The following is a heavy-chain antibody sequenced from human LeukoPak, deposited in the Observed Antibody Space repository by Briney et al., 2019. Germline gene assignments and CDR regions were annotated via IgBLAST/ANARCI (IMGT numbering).Heavy chain of an antibody. CDR3: ARGQYYYDSSGYFTSNWFDP. CDR1: GGTFSSYA. Sequence: SVKVSCKASGGTFSSYAISWVRQAPGQGLEWMGGIIPIFGTANYAQKFQGRVTITTDESTSAAYMELSSLRSEDTAVYYCARGQYYYDSSGYFTSNWFDPWGQGTLVTVSS. V-gene: IGHV1-69*05. CDR2: IIPIFGTA. J-gene: IGHJ5*02. D-gene: IGHD3-22*01.